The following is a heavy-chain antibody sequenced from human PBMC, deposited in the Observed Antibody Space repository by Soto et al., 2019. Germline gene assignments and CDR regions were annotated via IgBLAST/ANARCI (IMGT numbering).Heavy chain of an antibody. CDR3: ARDAIVSTPPSCYGMDV. V-gene: IGHV3-30*03. CDR2: ISQDGSNK. D-gene: IGHD2-21*01. J-gene: IGHJ6*02. Sequence: QVQLAESGGGVVQPGRSLRLSCAASGFMFSSYGMQWVRQAPGKGLEWVAVISQDGSNKYYTDSVKGRFTISRVNSRNTLYLEMNALRTEDTGVYYCARDAIVSTPPSCYGMDVWGHGTTVTVSS. CDR1: GFMFSSYG.